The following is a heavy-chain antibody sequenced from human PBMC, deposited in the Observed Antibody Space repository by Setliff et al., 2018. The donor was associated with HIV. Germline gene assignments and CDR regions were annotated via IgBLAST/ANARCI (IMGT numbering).Heavy chain of an antibody. CDR3: SRPHTIAGNNRGFDY. Sequence: GGSLRLSCVASGFTFRTFAMHWVRQAPGKGLEWVSVISFDGSRTSYADSVKGRFTISRDNALNSLYLQLNSLRAEDTGVYYCSRPHTIAGNNRGFDYWGHGTLVTVSS. CDR1: GFTFRTFA. D-gene: IGHD3-10*01. CDR2: ISFDGSRT. J-gene: IGHJ4*01. V-gene: IGHV3-30*07.